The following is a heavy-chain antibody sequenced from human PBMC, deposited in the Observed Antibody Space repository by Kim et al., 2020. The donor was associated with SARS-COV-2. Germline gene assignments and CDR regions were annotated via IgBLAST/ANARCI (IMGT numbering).Heavy chain of an antibody. CDR3: ARHGSGSYYKHHNGVDV. CDR1: GDSISSAGFY. V-gene: IGHV4-31*03. Sequence: SETLSLTCTVSGDSISSAGFYWSWIRQQPAKGLEWIGNIHYSGNTFDNPSLKSRVTISLDTSKNQFSLNLNSVTAADTAVYYCARHGSGSYYKHHNGVDVWGQGTTVTVSS. D-gene: IGHD3-10*01. CDR2: IHYSGNT. J-gene: IGHJ6*02.